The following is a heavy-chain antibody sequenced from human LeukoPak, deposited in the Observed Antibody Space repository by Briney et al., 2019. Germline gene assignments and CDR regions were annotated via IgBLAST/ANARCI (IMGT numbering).Heavy chain of an antibody. CDR1: GSTLTELS. V-gene: IGHV1-24*01. CDR3: ATKHLKNYYDSSGYYYKY. D-gene: IGHD3-22*01. Sequence: ASVKVCCKVSGSTLTELSMHWVRQAPGKGLEWMGGFDPEDGETIYAQKFHVRVTMTDDTSTDTTYMELSSLRSEDTAVYYCATKHLKNYYDSSGYYYKYWGQGTLVTVSS. CDR2: FDPEDGET. J-gene: IGHJ4*02.